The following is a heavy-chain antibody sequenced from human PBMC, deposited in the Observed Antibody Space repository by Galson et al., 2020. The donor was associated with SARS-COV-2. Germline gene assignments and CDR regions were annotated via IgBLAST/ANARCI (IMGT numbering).Heavy chain of an antibody. V-gene: IGHV3-21*01. J-gene: IGHJ4*02. CDR2: ISSSSSYI. CDR3: ARGDNYYGSGSYYFDY. CDR1: GFTFSSYS. Sequence: GGSLRLSCAASGFTFSSYSMNWVRQAPGKGLEWVSSISSSSSYIYYADSVKGRFTISRDNAKNSLYLQMNSLRAEDTAVYYCARGDNYYGSGSYYFDYWGQGTLVTVSS. D-gene: IGHD3-10*01.